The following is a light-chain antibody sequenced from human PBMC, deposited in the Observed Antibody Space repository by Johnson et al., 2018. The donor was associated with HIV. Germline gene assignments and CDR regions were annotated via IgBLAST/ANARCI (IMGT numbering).Light chain of an antibody. V-gene: IGLV1-51*02. CDR2: ENN. CDR1: SPNIGNNY. Sequence: QSFLTQPPSVSAAPGQKVTISCSGSSPNIGNNYVSWYQQLPGTAPKLLIYENNKRPSGIPDRFSGSKSGTSATLGITGLQTGDEADYYCGTWDSSLSALYVFGTGTKVTVL. J-gene: IGLJ1*01. CDR3: GTWDSSLSALYV.